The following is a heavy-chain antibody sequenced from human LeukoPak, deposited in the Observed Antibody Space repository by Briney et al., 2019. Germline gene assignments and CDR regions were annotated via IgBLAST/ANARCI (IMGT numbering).Heavy chain of an antibody. V-gene: IGHV3-53*01. Sequence: GGSLRLSCAASGFTVSSNYMSWARQAPGKGLEWVSVIYSGGNTYYADSVKGRFTISRDNSKNTVYFQLDSLRAEDTAVYYCARTIPYGSGRQHPGKYYFDYWGQGTLVTVSS. CDR1: GFTVSSNY. J-gene: IGHJ4*02. D-gene: IGHD3-10*01. CDR3: ARTIPYGSGRQHPGKYYFDY. CDR2: IYSGGNT.